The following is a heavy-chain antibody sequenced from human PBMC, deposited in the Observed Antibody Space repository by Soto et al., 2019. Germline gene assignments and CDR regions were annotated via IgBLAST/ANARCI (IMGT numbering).Heavy chain of an antibody. V-gene: IGHV3-11*01. J-gene: IGHJ4*02. D-gene: IGHD3-3*01. CDR2: ISNSGSTI. Sequence: QVQLVESGGGLVKPGESLRLSCAASGFTFSDHYVTWIRQAPGKGLEWVSYISNSGSTIYYADSVNGRFTISRDNAENSLYLQMNSLRAEDTAVYYCARVGEMTYKDWGQGTLVTVSS. CDR1: GFTFSDHY. CDR3: ARVGEMTYKD.